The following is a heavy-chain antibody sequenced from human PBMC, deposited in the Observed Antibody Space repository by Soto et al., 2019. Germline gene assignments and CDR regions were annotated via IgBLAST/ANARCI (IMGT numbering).Heavy chain of an antibody. J-gene: IGHJ3*02. CDR2: IWYDGSNK. Sequence: PGGSLRLCCAACGVTFCSYGMHWVRQAPGKGLEWVAVIWYDGSNKYYADSVKGRFTISRDNSKNTLYLQMNSLRAEDTAVYYCARDSLTGYSDAFDIWGQGTMVTVSS. CDR3: ARDSLTGYSDAFDI. CDR1: GVTFCSYG. V-gene: IGHV3-33*01. D-gene: IGHD3-9*01.